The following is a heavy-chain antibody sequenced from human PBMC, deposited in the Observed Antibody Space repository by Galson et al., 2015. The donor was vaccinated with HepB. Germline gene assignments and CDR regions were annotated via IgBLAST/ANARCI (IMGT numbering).Heavy chain of an antibody. J-gene: IGHJ6*02. D-gene: IGHD5-18*01. Sequence: SVKVSCKASGGTFSSYAISWVRQAPGQGLEWMGGIIPIFGTANYAQKFQGRVTITADESTSTAYMELSSLRSEDTAVYYCAGGDLRGYSYGTYYYYYGTDVWGQGTTVTVSS. CDR1: GGTFSSYA. CDR2: IIPIFGTA. V-gene: IGHV1-69*13. CDR3: AGGDLRGYSYGTYYYYYGTDV.